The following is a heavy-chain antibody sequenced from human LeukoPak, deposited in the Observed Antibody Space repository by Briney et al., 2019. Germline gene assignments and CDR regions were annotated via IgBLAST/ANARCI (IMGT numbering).Heavy chain of an antibody. V-gene: IGHV1-8*02. Sequence: ASVKVSCKASGYTFTGYHMHWVRQAPGQGLEWMGWMNPVSGNAGSAQKFQGRVTMTRDTSTSTVYMELSSLRSEDTAVYYCARDQANYFDYWGQGTLVTVSS. CDR3: ARDQANYFDY. J-gene: IGHJ4*02. CDR1: GYTFTGYH. CDR2: MNPVSGNA.